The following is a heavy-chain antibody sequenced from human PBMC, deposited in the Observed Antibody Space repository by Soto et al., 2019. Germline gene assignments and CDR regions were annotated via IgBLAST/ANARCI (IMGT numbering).Heavy chain of an antibody. CDR2: SNHSRST. V-gene: IGHV4-34*01. CDR1: GGSFSGYY. D-gene: IGHD3-22*01. Sequence: SETLSLTCAVYGGSFSGYYWSWIRQPPGQGLEWSGESNHSRSTNYNPTLNRRVTISVDTSKNQFSLTLSSVTAADTAVYYCARRQYDCSCYHDAFDIWGQGTTVTVSS. J-gene: IGHJ3*02. CDR3: ARRQYDCSCYHDAFDI.